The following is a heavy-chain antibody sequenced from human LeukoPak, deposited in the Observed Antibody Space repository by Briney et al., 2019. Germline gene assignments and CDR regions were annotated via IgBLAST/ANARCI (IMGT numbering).Heavy chain of an antibody. CDR1: GFTFSSYA. CDR2: ISGSGGST. V-gene: IGHV3-23*01. J-gene: IGHJ4*02. CDR3: AKVGSVADDLFDY. D-gene: IGHD1-1*01. Sequence: TGGSLRLSCAASGFTFSSYAMSWVRQAPGKGLEWVSAISGSGGSTYYADSVKGRFTISRDNSKNTLYLQMNSLRAEDTAVYYCAKVGSVADDLFDYWGQGILVTVSS.